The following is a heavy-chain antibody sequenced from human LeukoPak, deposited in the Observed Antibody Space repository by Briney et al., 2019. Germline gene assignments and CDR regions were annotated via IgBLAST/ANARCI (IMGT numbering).Heavy chain of an antibody. CDR3: ARSEEDYDILTGYYLASGMDV. J-gene: IGHJ6*04. CDR1: GGSISSYY. Sequence: SETLSLTCTVAGGSISSYYWSWIRQPPGEVLEWNGYIYYSGSTNYNPSLKSRVTISVDTSKNQFSLKLSSVTAADTAVYYCARSEEDYDILTGYYLASGMDVWGKGTTVTVSS. V-gene: IGHV4-59*01. D-gene: IGHD3-9*01. CDR2: IYYSGST.